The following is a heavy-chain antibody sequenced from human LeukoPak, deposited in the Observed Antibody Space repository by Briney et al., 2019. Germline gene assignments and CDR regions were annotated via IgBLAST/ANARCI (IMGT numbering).Heavy chain of an antibody. Sequence: GGSLRLSCAASGFPFSLYGMHWVRQAPGKGLEWVAVVWYDGNNKYYADSVKGRFTISRDNSKNTLYLQMNSLRAEDTAVYYCAKEGVYYDILTGPSGYWGQGTLVTVSS. CDR3: AKEGVYYDILTGPSGY. D-gene: IGHD3-9*01. CDR1: GFPFSLYG. J-gene: IGHJ4*02. CDR2: VWYDGNNK. V-gene: IGHV3-30*02.